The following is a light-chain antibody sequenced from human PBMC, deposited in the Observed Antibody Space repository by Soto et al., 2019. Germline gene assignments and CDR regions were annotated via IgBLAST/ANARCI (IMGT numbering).Light chain of an antibody. CDR2: GAS. V-gene: IGKV3-20*01. J-gene: IGKJ1*01. CDR3: QQYGSSPPWT. Sequence: DIVLTQSPGTLSLSPGERAILSCRASQSVSSSYLAWYQQKPGQAPRLLIYGASSRATGIPDRFSGSGSGTDFTHTISRLETEDFAVYYCQQYGSSPPWTFGQGTQVEIK. CDR1: QSVSSSY.